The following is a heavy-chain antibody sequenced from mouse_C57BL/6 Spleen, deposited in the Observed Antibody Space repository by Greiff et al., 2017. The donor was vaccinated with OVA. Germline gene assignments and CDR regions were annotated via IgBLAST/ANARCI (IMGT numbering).Heavy chain of an antibody. CDR2: IDPNSGGT. Sequence: QVQLKQPGAELVKPGASVKLSCKASGYTFTSYWMHWVKQRPGRGLEWIGRIDPNSGGTKYNEKFKSKATLTVDKPSSTAYMQLSSLTSEDSAVDYCARRTVVAPNWYFDVWGTGTTVTVSS. D-gene: IGHD1-1*01. CDR3: ARRTVVAPNWYFDV. V-gene: IGHV1-72*01. CDR1: GYTFTSYW. J-gene: IGHJ1*03.